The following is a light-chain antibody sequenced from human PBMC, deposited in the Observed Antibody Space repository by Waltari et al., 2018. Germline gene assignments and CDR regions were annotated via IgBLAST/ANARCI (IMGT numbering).Light chain of an antibody. Sequence: EIVLTQSPGTLSLSPGERATLSCRASQSISRYLAWYQQKPGQAPRLLIHVASSRATGIPDRFSGSGSGTDFSLTISRLEPEDFAVYYCQNHERLPAMFGQGTKVEIK. CDR3: QNHERLPAM. CDR1: QSISRY. CDR2: VAS. V-gene: IGKV3-20*01. J-gene: IGKJ1*01.